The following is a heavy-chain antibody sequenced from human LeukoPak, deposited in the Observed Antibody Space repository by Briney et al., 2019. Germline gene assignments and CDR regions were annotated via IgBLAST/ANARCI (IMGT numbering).Heavy chain of an antibody. CDR2: IYPGDADT. CDR1: GYSFTNYW. CDR3: ARWYSSSWRSDY. J-gene: IGHJ4*02. Sequence: GESLKISCQGFGYSFTNYWIGWVRQMPGKGLEWMGIIYPGDADTRYSPSFQGQVTISADQSLSTAYLQWSSLKASDTAMYYCARWYSSSWRSDYWGQGTLVTVSS. V-gene: IGHV5-51*01. D-gene: IGHD6-13*01.